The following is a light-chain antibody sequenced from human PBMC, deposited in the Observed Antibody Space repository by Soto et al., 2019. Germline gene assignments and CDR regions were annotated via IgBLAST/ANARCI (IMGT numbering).Light chain of an antibody. V-gene: IGKV3-20*01. CDR2: GAS. J-gene: IGKJ1*01. CDR1: QSVSSTF. Sequence: EIVLTQSPGTLFLSPGDRATLSCRASQSVSSTFLAWYQQKPGQAPRVVIYGASTRATGIPDRFSGSGSGTDFTLTISSLEPEDFAVYYCQQYESSRTFGQGTKVEMK. CDR3: QQYESSRT.